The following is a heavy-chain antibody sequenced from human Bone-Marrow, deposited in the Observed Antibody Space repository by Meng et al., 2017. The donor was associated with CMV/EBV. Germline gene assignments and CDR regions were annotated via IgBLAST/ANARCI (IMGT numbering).Heavy chain of an antibody. CDR3: ARQQQLDRSFDY. CDR1: GYSFTSYW. Sequence: SCKGSGYSFTSYWIGWVRQMPGKGLEWMGIIYPGDSDTRYSPSFQGQVTISADKSISTAYLQWSSLKASDTAIYYCARQQQLDRSFDYWGQGTLVTVSS. J-gene: IGHJ4*02. D-gene: IGHD6-13*01. V-gene: IGHV5-51*01. CDR2: IYPGDSDT.